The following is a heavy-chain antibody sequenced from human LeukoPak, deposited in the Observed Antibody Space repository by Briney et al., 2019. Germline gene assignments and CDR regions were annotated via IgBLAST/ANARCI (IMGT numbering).Heavy chain of an antibody. CDR2: ISNNGGYT. Sequence: GGSLRLSSAAAGFTFSSSAMSWVRQAPGKGLEWVSAISNNGGYTYYADSVQGRFTISRDNSKSTLCLQMNSLRAEDTAVYYCAKQLGYCSDGSCYFPYWGQGTLVTVSS. D-gene: IGHD2-15*01. CDR3: AKQLGYCSDGSCYFPY. J-gene: IGHJ4*02. V-gene: IGHV3-23*01. CDR1: GFTFSSSA.